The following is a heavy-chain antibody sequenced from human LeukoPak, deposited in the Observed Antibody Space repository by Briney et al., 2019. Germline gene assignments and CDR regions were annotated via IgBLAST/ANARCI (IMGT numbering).Heavy chain of an antibody. CDR3: AKDRANWAIDD. CDR2: IGGDGIA. V-gene: IGHV3-69-1*01. Sequence: GGSLRLSCVSSGFTFTDHPMNWVRQAPGKGLEWISYIGGDGIAFYADSVKGRFTASKDDARKSMYLQMNSLRVEDTAVYYCAKDRANWAIDDWGQGTQVTVSS. D-gene: IGHD3-16*01. J-gene: IGHJ4*02. CDR1: GFTFTDHP.